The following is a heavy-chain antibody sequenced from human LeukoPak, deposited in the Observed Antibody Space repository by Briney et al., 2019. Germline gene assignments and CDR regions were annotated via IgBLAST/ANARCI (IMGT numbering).Heavy chain of an antibody. V-gene: IGHV3-66*02. CDR3: SREDRYDILTGYYPLNN. D-gene: IGHD3-9*01. CDR1: GFTVSTNF. CDR2: IYIDGKT. Sequence: HPGGSLRLSCAASGFTVSTNFMSWVRLAPGKGLECVSVIYIDGKTSYADSVKGRFTISRDNPRNTLYLQMNSLRPEDTAVYYCSREDRYDILTGYYPLNNWGQGARVTVAS. J-gene: IGHJ4*02.